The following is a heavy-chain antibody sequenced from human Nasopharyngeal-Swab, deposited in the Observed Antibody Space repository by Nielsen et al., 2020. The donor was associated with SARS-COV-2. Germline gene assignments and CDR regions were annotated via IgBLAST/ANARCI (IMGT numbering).Heavy chain of an antibody. Sequence: GGSLRLSCAASGFTFSNAWMSWVRQAPGKGLEWVGRIKSKTDGGTTDYAAPVKGRFTISRDDSKNTAYLQMNSLKTEDTAVYYCTRGGIVGPPELGMDVWGQGTTVTVSS. J-gene: IGHJ6*02. CDR3: TRGGIVGPPELGMDV. V-gene: IGHV3-15*01. D-gene: IGHD1-26*01. CDR2: IKSKTDGGTT. CDR1: GFTFSNAW.